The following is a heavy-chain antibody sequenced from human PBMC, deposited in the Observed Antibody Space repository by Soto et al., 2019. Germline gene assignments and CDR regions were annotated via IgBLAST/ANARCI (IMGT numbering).Heavy chain of an antibody. CDR1: GGSISSYY. Sequence: PSETLSLTCTVSGGSISSYYWIWIRQPPGKGLEWIGYIYYSGSTNYNPSLKSRVTISVDTSKNQFSLKLSSVTAADTAVYYCAISLYASGSYYPQWGQGTLVTVSS. V-gene: IGHV4-59*08. J-gene: IGHJ4*02. CDR2: IYYSGST. D-gene: IGHD3-10*01. CDR3: AISLYASGSYYPQ.